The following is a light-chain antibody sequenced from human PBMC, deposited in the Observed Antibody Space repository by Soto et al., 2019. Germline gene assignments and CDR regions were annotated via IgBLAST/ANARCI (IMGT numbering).Light chain of an antibody. J-gene: IGKJ4*01. Sequence: EIVMTQSPGTLSVFPGERATLSCRASQGISTNLAWYQQKPGQAPRLLIYGAFTRATGIPARFSGSGSGTEFTLTISSLQSEDLALYYCQQYKTWPLIFGGGTKVEIK. CDR3: QQYKTWPLI. V-gene: IGKV3-15*01. CDR1: QGISTN. CDR2: GAF.